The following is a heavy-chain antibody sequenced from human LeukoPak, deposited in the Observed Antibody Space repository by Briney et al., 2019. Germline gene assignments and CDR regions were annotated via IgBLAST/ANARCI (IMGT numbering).Heavy chain of an antibody. CDR3: ARVKDFYYDILTGYYNAGNMDV. J-gene: IGHJ6*03. V-gene: IGHV4-38-2*02. D-gene: IGHD3-9*01. Sequence: SETLSLTCTVSGYSISSGYYWGWIRQPPGKGLEWIGSIYHSGSTYYNPSPKSRVTISVDTSKNQFSLKLSSVTAADTAVYYCARVKDFYYDILTGYYNAGNMDVWGKGTTVTVSS. CDR1: GYSISSGYY. CDR2: IYHSGST.